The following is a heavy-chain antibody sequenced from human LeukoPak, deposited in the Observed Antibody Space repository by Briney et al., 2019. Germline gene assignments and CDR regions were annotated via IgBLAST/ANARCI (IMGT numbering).Heavy chain of an antibody. CDR2: IYYSGST. V-gene: IGHV4-39*01. CDR1: GGSISSSNYY. J-gene: IGHJ4*02. D-gene: IGHD3-10*01. Sequence: SETLSLTCTVSGGSISSSNYYWGWIRQPPGKGLEWIGSIYYSGSTYYNPSLKSRVTISADTSKNQFSLKLSSVTAADTAVYYCARNAGFKGHDYWGQGTLVTVSS. CDR3: ARNAGFKGHDY.